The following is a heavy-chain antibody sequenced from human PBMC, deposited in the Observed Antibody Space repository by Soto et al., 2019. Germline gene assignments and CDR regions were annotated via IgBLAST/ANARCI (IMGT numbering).Heavy chain of an antibody. CDR1: GGTFSSYT. J-gene: IGHJ5*02. V-gene: IGHV1-69*02. D-gene: IGHD3-9*01. CDR3: AVYYDILTGDGWFDP. Sequence: QVQLVQSGAEVKKPGSSVKVSCKASGGTFSSYTISWVRQAPGQGLEWMGRIIPILGIANYAQKFQGRVTITAEKSTSTAYMELSSLRSEDTAVYYCAVYYDILTGDGWFDPWGQGTLVTVSS. CDR2: IIPILGIA.